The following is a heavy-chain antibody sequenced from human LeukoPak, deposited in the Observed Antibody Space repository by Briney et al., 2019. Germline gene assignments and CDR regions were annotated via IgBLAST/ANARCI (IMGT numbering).Heavy chain of an antibody. D-gene: IGHD1-1*01. CDR3: ASLDTTDY. Sequence: PSVKLSCEASGGTFSSYAISWVRQAPGQGLEWMGGIIPIFGTANYAQKFHGRVTITADESTSTAYMELSSLRSEDTAVYYCASLDTTDYWGQGTLVTVSS. CDR2: IIPIFGTA. CDR1: GGTFSSYA. V-gene: IGHV1-69*13. J-gene: IGHJ4*02.